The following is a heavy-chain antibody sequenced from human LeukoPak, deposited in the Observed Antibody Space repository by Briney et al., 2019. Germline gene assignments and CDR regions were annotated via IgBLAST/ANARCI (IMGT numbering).Heavy chain of an antibody. V-gene: IGHV3-23*01. Sequence: GGSLRLSCAVSGITLSNYGMSWVRQAPGKGLEWVARLSGSGGGTNYADSVQGGFTISRDNPKNTLYLQMNSLRAEDTAVYFCAKRGVVIRVFLVGFHKEAYYFDSWGQGALVTVSS. CDR2: LSGSGGGT. J-gene: IGHJ4*02. CDR3: AKRGVVIRVFLVGFHKEAYYFDS. CDR1: GITLSNYG. D-gene: IGHD3-10*01.